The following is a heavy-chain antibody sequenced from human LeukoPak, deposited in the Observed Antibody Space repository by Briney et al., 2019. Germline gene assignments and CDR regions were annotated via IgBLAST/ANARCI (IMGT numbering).Heavy chain of an antibody. CDR3: AGESAY. CDR1: GGSITSGIYY. J-gene: IGHJ4*02. V-gene: IGHV4-61*02. CDR2: IYTSGST. Sequence: PSETLSLTCTVSGGSITSGIYYWTWIRQPAGKGLEWIGRIYTSGSTNYNPSLKSRVTISVDTSKNQFSLKLTSVTAADTAVYYCAGESAYWGQGTLVSVSS.